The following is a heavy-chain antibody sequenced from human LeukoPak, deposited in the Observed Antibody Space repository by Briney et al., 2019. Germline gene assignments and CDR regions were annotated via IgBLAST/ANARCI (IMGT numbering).Heavy chain of an antibody. V-gene: IGHV3-9*01. D-gene: IGHD2-2*03. CDR2: SSWNSSNI. CDR1: GVTIDDYG. CDR3: AKNMGSGYGYVLLDY. Sequence: GGSLCLSCAASGVTIDDYGLYWVRQVPGQGLEWVLGSSWNSSNIVYADSVKGRFTISRVNAKNSLYLQMNRLRAEDTAWYYCAKNMGSGYGYVLLDYWGQGTLVTVSS. J-gene: IGHJ4*02.